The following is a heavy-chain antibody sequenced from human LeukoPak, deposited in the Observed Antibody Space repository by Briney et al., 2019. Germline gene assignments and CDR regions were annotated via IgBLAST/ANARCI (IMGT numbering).Heavy chain of an antibody. CDR2: VYPGDSDT. D-gene: IGHD4-17*01. CDR3: AQKNDYGDYLDALDI. V-gene: IGHV5-51*01. J-gene: IGHJ3*02. Sequence: GESLKISCKGSGYSFTSYWIGWVRQMPGKGLEWMGIVYPGDSDTRYSPSFQGQVTISADKSISTAYLQWSSLKASDTAMYYCAQKNDYGDYLDALDIWGQGTMVTVSS. CDR1: GYSFTSYW.